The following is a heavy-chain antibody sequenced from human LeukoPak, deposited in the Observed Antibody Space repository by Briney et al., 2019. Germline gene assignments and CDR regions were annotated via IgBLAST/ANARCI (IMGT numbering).Heavy chain of an antibody. Sequence: PGGSLRLSCAASGFIFSSYWMYWVRQAPGKGLEWVSAISGSGGSTYYADSVKGRFTISRDNSKNTLYLQMNSLRAEDTAVYYCASWAIAAAGTWADYWGQGTLVTVSS. CDR2: ISGSGGST. CDR1: GFIFSSYW. D-gene: IGHD6-13*01. CDR3: ASWAIAAAGTWADY. V-gene: IGHV3-23*01. J-gene: IGHJ4*02.